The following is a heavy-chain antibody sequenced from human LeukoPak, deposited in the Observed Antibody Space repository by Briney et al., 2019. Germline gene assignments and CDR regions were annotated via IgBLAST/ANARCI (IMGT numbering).Heavy chain of an antibody. CDR1: GLTVSSNY. CDR2: MYSGGIT. J-gene: IGHJ6*02. V-gene: IGHV3-66*02. D-gene: IGHD4-11*01. Sequence: GGSLRLSCEASGLTVSSNYMTWVRQAPGKGLEWLSVMYSGGITYHADSVKGRFTISRDNSKNTLYLQMNSLRPDDTAVYYCAREEMTTVSASYYFFALGVWGQGATVTVSS. CDR3: AREEMTTVSASYYFFALGV.